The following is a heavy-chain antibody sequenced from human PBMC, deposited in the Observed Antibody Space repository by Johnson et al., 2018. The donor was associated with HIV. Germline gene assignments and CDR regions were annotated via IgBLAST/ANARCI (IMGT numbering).Heavy chain of an antibody. Sequence: EQLVESGGGLVQPGGSLRLSCAVSGFTFNTYWMHWVRQAPGKGLVWVARINTAGGSTSYVDSVKGRFTVSRDNAKNSVFLQMNSLRAEDTAMYYCARDDYYDNSGYYHYERGAFDIWGQGT. D-gene: IGHD3-22*01. CDR3: ARDDYYDNSGYYHYERGAFDI. J-gene: IGHJ3*02. V-gene: IGHV3-74*01. CDR2: INTAGGST. CDR1: GFTFNTYW.